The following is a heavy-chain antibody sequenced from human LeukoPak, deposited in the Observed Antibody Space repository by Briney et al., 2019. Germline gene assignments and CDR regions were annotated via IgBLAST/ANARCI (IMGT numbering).Heavy chain of an antibody. D-gene: IGHD4-23*01. J-gene: IGHJ4*02. CDR2: INHSGST. V-gene: IGHV4-34*01. Sequence: SETLSLTCAVYGGSFSGYYRSWIRQPPGKGLEWIGEINHSGSTNYNPSLKSRVTISVDTSKNQFSLKLSSVTAADTAVYYCARGSTVVKRLFDYWGQGTLVTVSS. CDR1: GGSFSGYY. CDR3: ARGSTVVKRLFDY.